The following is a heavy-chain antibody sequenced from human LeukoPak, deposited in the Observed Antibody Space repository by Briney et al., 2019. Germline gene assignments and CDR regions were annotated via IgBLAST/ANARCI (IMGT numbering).Heavy chain of an antibody. Sequence: ASVNVSCKASGYTFTGYWMRWVRRAPRQRLEWMGWINPNTGNTNCAERFQGGVTVTRDTPINTAYRGLTRLRSHDPPVYYCARASGYFFSYDYWGQGTLVTVSS. V-gene: IGHV1-2*02. J-gene: IGHJ4*02. CDR2: INPNTGNT. D-gene: IGHD3-22*01. CDR3: ARASGYFFSYDY. CDR1: GYTFTGYW.